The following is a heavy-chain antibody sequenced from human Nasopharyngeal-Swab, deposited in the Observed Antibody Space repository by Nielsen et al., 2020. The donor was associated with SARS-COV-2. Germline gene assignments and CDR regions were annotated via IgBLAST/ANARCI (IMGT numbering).Heavy chain of an antibody. CDR2: MNLDSGDT. J-gene: IGHJ6*03. D-gene: IGHD1-26*01. CDR3: ARGPWYRLRRYYYMDV. V-gene: IGHV1-8*01. CDR1: GYTFASFD. Sequence: ASVKVSCKTSGYTFASFDINWVRQATGRGLDWVGWMNLDSGDTHYAQEFQGKVTLTRDTSRSTAYMELSSLRSEDTAVYYCARGPWYRLRRYYYMDVWGKGTTVTVSS.